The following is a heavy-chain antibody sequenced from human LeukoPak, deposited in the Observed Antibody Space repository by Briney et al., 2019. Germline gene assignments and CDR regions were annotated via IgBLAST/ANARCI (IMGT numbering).Heavy chain of an antibody. J-gene: IGHJ6*03. V-gene: IGHV4-34*01. D-gene: IGHD1-26*01. CDR2: INQSGST. CDR3: AVVVGQANYYYYMPV. CDR1: GGSFSGYY. Sequence: SETLSLTCAVYGGSFSGYYWSWIRQPPGKGLEWIGEINQSGSTNYNPSLKSRVTISVDTSKNQFSLNLSSVTAADTAVYFYAVVVGQANYYYYMPVWGKGTTVTVSS.